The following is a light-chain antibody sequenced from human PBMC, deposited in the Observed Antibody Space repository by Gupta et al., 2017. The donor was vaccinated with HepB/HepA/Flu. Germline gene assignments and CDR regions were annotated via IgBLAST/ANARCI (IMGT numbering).Light chain of an antibody. V-gene: IGLV3-19*01. J-gene: IGLJ1*01. Sequence: SSELTQDPAVSVALGQTVRITCQGDSLRNYYATWYQQKAGQAPVLVIHGKNNRPSGIPDRFSGSSSGNTASLTITGAQAEDEADYYCNSRDSSNNHLEVFGTGTKVTVL. CDR1: SLRNYY. CDR3: NSRDSSNNHLEV. CDR2: GKN.